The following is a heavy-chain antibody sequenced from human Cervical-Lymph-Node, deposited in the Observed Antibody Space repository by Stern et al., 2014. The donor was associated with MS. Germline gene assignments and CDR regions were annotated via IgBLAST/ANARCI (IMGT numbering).Heavy chain of an antibody. V-gene: IGHV1-58*01. CDR1: GFTFTSSA. J-gene: IGHJ3*02. Sequence: VQLVQSGPEVKKPGTSVKVSCKASGFTFTSSAGQWVRQARGQRLEWIGGVVVGSGNTNYAQKFQERVTITRDMSTSTAYMELSSLRSEDTAVYYCAAEPMYYSDSVGAFDIWGQGTMVTVSS. CDR2: VVVGSGNT. D-gene: IGHD3-22*01. CDR3: AAEPMYYSDSVGAFDI.